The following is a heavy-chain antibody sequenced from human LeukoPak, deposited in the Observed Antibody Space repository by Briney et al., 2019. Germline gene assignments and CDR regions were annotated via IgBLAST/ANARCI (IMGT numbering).Heavy chain of an antibody. CDR2: INPNIGGT. Sequence: ASVKVSCKASGYTFTGYYIHWVRQAPGQGLEWMGWINPNIGGTNYAQKFQGRVTMTRDTSISTAYMELSRLRSDDTAIYYCARTLYGGKYYFDYWGQGTLVTVSS. CDR1: GYTFTGYY. J-gene: IGHJ4*02. CDR3: ARTLYGGKYYFDY. V-gene: IGHV1-2*02. D-gene: IGHD4-23*01.